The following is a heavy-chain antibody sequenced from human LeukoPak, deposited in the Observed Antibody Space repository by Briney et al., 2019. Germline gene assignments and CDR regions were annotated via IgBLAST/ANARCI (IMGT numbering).Heavy chain of an antibody. CDR1: GFTFSSYA. J-gene: IGHJ6*03. CDR2: ISGSGGST. D-gene: IGHD6-13*01. Sequence: PGGSLRLSCAASGFTFSSYAMSWVRQAPGKGLEWVSAISGSGGSTYYADSVKGRFTISRDNSKNTLYLQMNSLRAEDTAVYYCAKDGAAAGRNYYYYYMDVWGKGTTVTVSS. CDR3: AKDGAAAGRNYYYYYMDV. V-gene: IGHV3-23*01.